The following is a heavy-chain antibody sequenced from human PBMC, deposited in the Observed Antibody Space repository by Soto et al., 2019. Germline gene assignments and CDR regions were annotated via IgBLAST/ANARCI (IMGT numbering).Heavy chain of an antibody. V-gene: IGHV3-48*01. D-gene: IGHD3-3*01. CDR3: ARDKPRSGYEKFDY. CDR2: INSGSSTI. Sequence: EVQLVESGGALVQPGGSLRLSCAASGFTFSSYSMNWVRQAPGKGLEWVSYINSGSSTIYYADSVKGRFTISRDNAKNSLYLQLNSLRAEDTAVYYCARDKPRSGYEKFDYWGQGTLVTVSS. J-gene: IGHJ4*02. CDR1: GFTFSSYS.